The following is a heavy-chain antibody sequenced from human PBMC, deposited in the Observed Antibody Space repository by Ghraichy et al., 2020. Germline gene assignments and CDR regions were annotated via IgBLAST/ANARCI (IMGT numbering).Heavy chain of an antibody. CDR1: GDSVSSNSAA. D-gene: IGHD2-21*02. J-gene: IGHJ6*02. CDR2: TYYRSKWYN. CDR3: ARGVVVTAIGVYYYYGMDV. Sequence: SCAISGDSVSSNSAAWNWIRQSPSRGLEWLGRTYYRSKWYNDYAVSVKSRITINPDTSKNQFSLQLNSVTPEDTAVYYCARGVVVTAIGVYYYYGMDVWGQGTTVTVSS. V-gene: IGHV6-1*01.